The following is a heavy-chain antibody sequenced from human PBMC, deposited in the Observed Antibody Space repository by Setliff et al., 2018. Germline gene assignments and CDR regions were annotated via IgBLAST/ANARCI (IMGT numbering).Heavy chain of an antibody. J-gene: IGHJ4*02. V-gene: IGHV1-18*01. D-gene: IGHD3-3*01. CDR2: ISGYNGNT. Sequence: ASVKVSCKTSGYTFISYGISWVRQAPGQGLEWMGWISGYNGNTDYAQNFQGRVTMTTDTSTSTAYMELRSLRSDDTAVYYCARVPRLEWLLPTFDSWGQGTLVSVSS. CDR3: ARVPRLEWLLPTFDS. CDR1: GYTFISYG.